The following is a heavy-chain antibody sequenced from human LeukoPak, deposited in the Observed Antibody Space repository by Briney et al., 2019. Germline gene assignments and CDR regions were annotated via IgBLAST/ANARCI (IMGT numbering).Heavy chain of an antibody. CDR1: GYTFTGYF. CDR3: ARVAGSGSFRPIDH. D-gene: IGHD3-10*01. Sequence: WASVKVSCKASGYTFTGYFIHWMRQAPGQGPEWMGWINPNSGGTNYAQKFQGRVTMTRDTSISTAYMDLSSLRSDDTAVYYCARVAGSGSFRPIDHWGQGTLVTVSS. J-gene: IGHJ4*02. V-gene: IGHV1-2*02. CDR2: INPNSGGT.